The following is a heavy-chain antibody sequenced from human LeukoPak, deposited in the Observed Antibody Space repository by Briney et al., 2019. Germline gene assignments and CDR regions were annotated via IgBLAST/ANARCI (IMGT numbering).Heavy chain of an antibody. CDR2: IIPIFGTA. D-gene: IGHD2-2*02. CDR3: ASLIVVVPAAILGTPIDAFDI. Sequence: SVKVSCKASGGTFSSYAISWVRQAPGQGLEWMGGIIPIFGTANYAQKLQGRVTITADESTSTAYTELSSLRSEDTAVYYCASLIVVVPAAILGTPIDAFDIWGQGTMVTVPS. CDR1: GGTFSSYA. J-gene: IGHJ3*02. V-gene: IGHV1-69*13.